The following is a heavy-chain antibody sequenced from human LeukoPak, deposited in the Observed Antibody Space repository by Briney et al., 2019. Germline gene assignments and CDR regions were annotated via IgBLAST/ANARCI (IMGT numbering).Heavy chain of an antibody. CDR3: ARGQTYYYDSSGYYYYYYYGMDV. J-gene: IGHJ6*02. D-gene: IGHD3-22*01. V-gene: IGHV4-61*02. CDR1: GGSISRGSYY. Sequence: PSETLSLTCTVSGGSISRGSYYWSWIRQPAGKGLEWIGRIYTSGSTNYNPSLKSRVTISVDTSKNQFSLKLSSVTAADSAVYYCARGQTYYYDSSGYYYYYYYGMDVWGQGTTVTVSS. CDR2: IYTSGST.